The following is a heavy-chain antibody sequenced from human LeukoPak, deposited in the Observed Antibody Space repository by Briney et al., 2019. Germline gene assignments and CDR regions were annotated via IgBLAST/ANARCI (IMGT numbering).Heavy chain of an antibody. CDR2: IHSSIAYT. Sequence: SAGSLRLSWPASGFTFSDYYMNCIRQAPGKVREWVSYIHSSIAYTNYAESVKGRFTISRDNAKNSLYLQMNSLRAEDTAVYYCERTGDYESFDYWGKGTLVTVSS. CDR1: GFTFSDYY. V-gene: IGHV3-11*06. J-gene: IGHJ4*02. CDR3: ERTGDYESFDY. D-gene: IGHD4-17*01.